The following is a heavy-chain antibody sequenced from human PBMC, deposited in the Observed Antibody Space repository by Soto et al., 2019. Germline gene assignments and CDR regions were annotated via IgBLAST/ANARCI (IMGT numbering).Heavy chain of an antibody. D-gene: IGHD2-21*02. V-gene: IGHV3-48*02. CDR2: INGSSTTL. Sequence: EVHLVESGGDLVQRGGSLRLSCAASGFDFGIYSMNWVRQAPGKGLEWISYINGSSTTLYYADSVRGRFIISRDNAENSLYLQKNSLRDDDTAVYFCARGDRFRCNGGHCFSDGLFLSWGQGTLVTVSP. CDR3: ARGDRFRCNGGHCFSDGLFLS. CDR1: GFDFGIYS. J-gene: IGHJ5*02.